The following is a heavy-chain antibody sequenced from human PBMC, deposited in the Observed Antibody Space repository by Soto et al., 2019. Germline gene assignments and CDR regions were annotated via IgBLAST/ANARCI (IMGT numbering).Heavy chain of an antibody. J-gene: IGHJ6*02. V-gene: IGHV4-59*01. D-gene: IGHD6-6*01. CDR3: AREGRRSFRFREYYYGVEV. CDR1: GDSISDYY. CDR2: INYSGST. Sequence: SETLSLTCTVSGDSISDYYWNWIREPPGKGLEWIGFINYSGSTNYNPSLKSRVTIPVDRSKNQFSLRLSSVTAADTAVYYCAREGRRSFRFREYYYGVEVWGQGTTVPSP.